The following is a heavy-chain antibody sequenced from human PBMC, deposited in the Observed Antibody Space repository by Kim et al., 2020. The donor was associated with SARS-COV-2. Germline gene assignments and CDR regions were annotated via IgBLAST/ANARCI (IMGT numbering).Heavy chain of an antibody. CDR2: T. CDR3: ARGPYYYYMDV. V-gene: IGHV4-30-2*05. Sequence: TYYNPSLKSRVTISVDTSKNQFSLKLSSVTAADTAVYYCARGPYYYYMDVWGKGTTVTVSS. J-gene: IGHJ6*03.